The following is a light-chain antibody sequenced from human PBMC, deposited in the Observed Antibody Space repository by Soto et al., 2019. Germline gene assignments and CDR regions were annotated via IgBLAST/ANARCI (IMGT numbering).Light chain of an antibody. CDR2: DVS. CDR1: SSEVGGYNY. V-gene: IGLV2-14*01. J-gene: IGLJ2*01. CDR3: SSYTSSSRVV. Sequence: QSVLTQPASVSGSPGQSITISCTGTSSEVGGYNYVSWYQQHPGKAPKLMIYDVSNRPSGVSNRFSGSKSGNTASLTISGLQAEDEADYYCSSYTSSSRVVFGGGTKLTVL.